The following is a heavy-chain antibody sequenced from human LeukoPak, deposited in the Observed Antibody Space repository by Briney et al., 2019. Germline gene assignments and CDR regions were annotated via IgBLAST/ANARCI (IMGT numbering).Heavy chain of an antibody. V-gene: IGHV3-30*04. CDR1: GFTFSNYA. D-gene: IGHD3-10*01. CDR2: ILHDGSNK. CDR3: ARGLMIRGVADY. J-gene: IGHJ4*02. Sequence: GGSLRLSCAASGFTFSNYALHWVSQAPGKGLEWVAVILHDGSNKYADSVKGRFTISRDNSKNTLFLQMNSLRVEDTAVYSCARGLMIRGVADYWGQGTLVTVSS.